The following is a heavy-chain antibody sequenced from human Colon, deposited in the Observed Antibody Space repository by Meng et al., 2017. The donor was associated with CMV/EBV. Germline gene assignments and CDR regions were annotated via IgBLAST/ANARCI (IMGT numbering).Heavy chain of an antibody. CDR3: ARGSQSQRLLDY. J-gene: IGHJ4*02. V-gene: IGHV1-8*02. CDR1: GYSFTTYG. CDR2: MNSDAGNT. D-gene: IGHD6-25*01. Sequence: ASVKVSCKASGYSFTTYGITWVRQAPGHGLEWMGWMNSDAGNTVYAPQFRGRVTMTRDTSINTAYMELRSLKSDDTAVYYCARGSQSQRLLDYWGQGTLVTVSS.